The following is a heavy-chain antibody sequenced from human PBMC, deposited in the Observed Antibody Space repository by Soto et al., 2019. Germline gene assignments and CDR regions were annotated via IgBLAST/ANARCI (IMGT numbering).Heavy chain of an antibody. CDR2: IWYDGSNK. CDR1: GFTFSSYG. Sequence: QVQLVESGGGVVQPGRSLRLSCAASGFTFSSYGMHWVRQAPGKGLEWVAVIWYDGSNKYYADSVKGRFTISRDNSKNTRYLQMNSLRAEDTAVYYCARDAGAYCSGGSCYLDYWGQGTLVTVSS. D-gene: IGHD2-15*01. V-gene: IGHV3-33*01. J-gene: IGHJ4*02. CDR3: ARDAGAYCSGGSCYLDY.